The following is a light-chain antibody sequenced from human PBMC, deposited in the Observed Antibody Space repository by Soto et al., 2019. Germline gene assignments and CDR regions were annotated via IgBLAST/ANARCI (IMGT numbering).Light chain of an antibody. CDR1: LTGRNNY. J-gene: IGKJ1*01. CDR2: DAS. CDR3: QQRSNWPWT. Sequence: EFVFAQAPGTLSCFPGERATLSFRASLTGRNNYLAWYQQKPGQAPRLLIYDASSRATGIPDRFSGGGSGTDFTLTISRLEPEDFAVYYCQQRSNWPWTFGQGTKVDI. V-gene: IGKV3D-20*02.